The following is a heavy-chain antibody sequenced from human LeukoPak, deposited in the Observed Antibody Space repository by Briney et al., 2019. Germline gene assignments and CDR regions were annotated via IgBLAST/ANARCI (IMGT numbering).Heavy chain of an antibody. J-gene: IGHJ4*02. D-gene: IGHD2-2*01. CDR3: VGCSSTGCSYFDY. V-gene: IGHV1-2*02. Sequence: ASVKVSCKASGYTFTGYYMHWVRQAPGQGLEWMGWINPNSGGTNYAQKFQGRVTMTRDTSISTAYMELSRLRSDDTAVYYCVGCSSTGCSYFDYWGRGTLVTVSS. CDR1: GYTFTGYY. CDR2: INPNSGGT.